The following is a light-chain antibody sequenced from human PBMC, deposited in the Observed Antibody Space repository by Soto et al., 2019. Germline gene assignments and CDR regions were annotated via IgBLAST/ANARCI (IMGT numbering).Light chain of an antibody. CDR1: QSVSSSY. V-gene: IGKV3-20*01. Sequence: EIVLTQSPGTLSLSPGERATLSCRASQSVSSSYLAWYQQKPGQAPRLLIYGASSRATGISDRFSGSGSGTDFTLTISRLEPEVFAVYYCQQYGSSFLFGQGTRLEIK. CDR3: QQYGSSFL. J-gene: IGKJ5*01. CDR2: GAS.